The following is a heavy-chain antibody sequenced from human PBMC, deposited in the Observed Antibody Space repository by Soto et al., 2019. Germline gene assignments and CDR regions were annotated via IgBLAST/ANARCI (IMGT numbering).Heavy chain of an antibody. D-gene: IGHD3-3*01. CDR3: ARDNTYYDFWSGYFKIKTYYYGMDV. Sequence: GASVKVSCKASGYTFTSYYMHWVRQAPGQGLEWMGWINPNSGGTNYAQKFQGWVTMTRDTSISTAYMELSRLRSDDTAVYYCARDNTYYDFWSGYFKIKTYYYGMDVWGQGTTVTVSS. V-gene: IGHV1-2*04. CDR2: INPNSGGT. J-gene: IGHJ6*02. CDR1: GYTFTSYY.